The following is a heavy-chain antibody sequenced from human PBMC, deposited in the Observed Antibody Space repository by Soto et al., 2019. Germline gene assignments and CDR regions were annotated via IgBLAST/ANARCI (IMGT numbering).Heavy chain of an antibody. Sequence: PGGSLRLSCAASGFTFSAYVMSWVRQAPGKGLEWVSSISSGGNDISYAESVEGRFFTSRDNVNNVLYLDINNLRPEDTAVYYCARMAYWGQGTLVTVSS. CDR1: GFTFSAYV. CDR3: ARMAY. CDR2: ISSGGNDI. J-gene: IGHJ4*02. V-gene: IGHV3-21*06.